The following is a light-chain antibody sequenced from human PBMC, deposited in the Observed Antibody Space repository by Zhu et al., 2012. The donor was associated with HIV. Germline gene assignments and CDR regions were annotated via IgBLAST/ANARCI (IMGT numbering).Light chain of an antibody. CDR1: RSVSNF. J-gene: IGKJ4*01. V-gene: IGKV3-11*01. CDR3: QQRINWPLT. CDR2: DAS. Sequence: IVLTQSPATLSLSPGERATVSCRASRSVSNFLAWYQQKPGQAPRLLIYDASKRATGIPARFSGSGSGTDFTLTISSLESEDFALYYCQQRINWPLTFGGGTKVEIK.